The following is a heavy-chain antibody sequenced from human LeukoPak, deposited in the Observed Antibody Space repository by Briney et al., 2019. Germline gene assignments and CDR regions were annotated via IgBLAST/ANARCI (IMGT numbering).Heavy chain of an antibody. CDR1: GYSFASYW. J-gene: IGHJ4*02. Sequence: PGESLKISCKGSGYSFASYWIGWVRQMPGKGLEWMGRIDPSDSYTNYSPSFQGHVTISADKSISTAYLQWSSLKASDTAMYYCARASYGSGPDDYWGQGTLVTVSS. D-gene: IGHD6-19*01. CDR3: ARASYGSGPDDY. V-gene: IGHV5-10-1*01. CDR2: IDPSDSYT.